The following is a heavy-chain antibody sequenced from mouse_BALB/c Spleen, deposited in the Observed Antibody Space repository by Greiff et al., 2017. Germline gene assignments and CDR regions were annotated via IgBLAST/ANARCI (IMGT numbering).Heavy chain of an antibody. CDR1: GYTFTDYN. D-gene: IGHD3-3*01. Sequence: EVQLVESGPELVKPGASVKISCKASGYTFTDYNMHWVKQSHGKSLEWIGYIYPYNGGTGYNQKFKSKATLTVDNSSSTAYMELRSLTSEDSAVYYCARGTLDNYAMDYWGQGTSVTVSS. CDR3: ARGTLDNYAMDY. CDR2: IYPYNGGT. J-gene: IGHJ4*01. V-gene: IGHV1S29*02.